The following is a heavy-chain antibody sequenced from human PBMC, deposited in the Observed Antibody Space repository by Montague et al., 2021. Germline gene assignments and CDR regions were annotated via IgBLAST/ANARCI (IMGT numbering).Heavy chain of an antibody. Sequence: SQTLSLTCTVSGASITSNIYYWGWIRQSPGKGLEWIGSIYYSGNSFYQPSLKSRITMAVDTSKNQFSLELSSVTAADTAIYYCARVFSSWYVGWFDPWGQGTLSPSPQ. V-gene: IGHV4-39*07. J-gene: IGHJ5*02. D-gene: IGHD6-13*01. CDR3: ARVFSSWYVGWFDP. CDR2: IYYSGNS. CDR1: GASITSNIYY.